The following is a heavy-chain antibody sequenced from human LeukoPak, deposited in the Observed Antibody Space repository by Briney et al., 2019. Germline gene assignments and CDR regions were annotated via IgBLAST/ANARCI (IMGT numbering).Heavy chain of an antibody. CDR1: GGSFSGYH. CDR2: INHSGST. D-gene: IGHD2-2*03. Sequence: SETLSLTCGVYGGSFSGYHWTWIRLRPGKGLEWIGDINHSGSTHYNPSLKSRVTISVDTSNNQFSLKLHSVTAADTAVYYCARVFRGYCSSTSCKVVDYWGQGTLVTVSS. CDR3: ARVFRGYCSSTSCKVVDY. V-gene: IGHV4-34*01. J-gene: IGHJ4*02.